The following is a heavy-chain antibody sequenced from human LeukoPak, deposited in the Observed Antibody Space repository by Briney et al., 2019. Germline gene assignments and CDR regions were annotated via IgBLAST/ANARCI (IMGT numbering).Heavy chain of an antibody. J-gene: IGHJ4*02. CDR2: ISPYNGDT. Sequence: ASVTVSFTPSGYTFTHYDICWVRQAPGQGLEWMGGISPYNGDTYYAQKLQGRVTMTTDTSTRTAYLQLESLTSDDTAVYYCARKRGGCYPDWGQGTLVIVSS. D-gene: IGHD2-15*01. CDR3: ARKRGGCYPD. CDR1: GYTFTHYD. V-gene: IGHV1-18*01.